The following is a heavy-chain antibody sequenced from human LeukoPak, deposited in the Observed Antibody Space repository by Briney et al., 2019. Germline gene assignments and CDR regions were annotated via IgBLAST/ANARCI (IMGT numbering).Heavy chain of an antibody. D-gene: IGHD4-23*01. Sequence: QPGGSLRLSCAASGFTFSSYWMSWVRQAPGKGLEWVANIKQDGSEKYYVDSVKGRFTISRDNAKNSLYLQMNSLRAEDTAVYYCARESGTGVTDFDYWGQGTLVTVSS. CDR1: GFTFSSYW. CDR2: IKQDGSEK. V-gene: IGHV3-7*01. J-gene: IGHJ4*02. CDR3: ARESGTGVTDFDY.